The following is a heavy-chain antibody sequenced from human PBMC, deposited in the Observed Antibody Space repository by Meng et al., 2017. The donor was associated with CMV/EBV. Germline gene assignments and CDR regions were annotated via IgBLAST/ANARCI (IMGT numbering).Heavy chain of an antibody. Sequence: GGSLRLSCAASGFTFSSYSMNWVRQAPGKGLEWVSSISSSSSYIYYADSVKGRFTISRDNAKNSLYLQMNSLRAKDTAVYYCARRYLRDIVVVTHYYYGMDVWGQGTTVTVSS. V-gene: IGHV3-21*01. CDR2: ISSSSSYI. D-gene: IGHD2-2*01. CDR3: ARRYLRDIVVVTHYYYGMDV. J-gene: IGHJ6*02. CDR1: GFTFSSYS.